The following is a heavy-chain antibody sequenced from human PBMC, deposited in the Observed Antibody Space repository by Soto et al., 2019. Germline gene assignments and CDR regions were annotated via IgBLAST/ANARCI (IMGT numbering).Heavy chain of an antibody. J-gene: IGHJ4*02. CDR2: IYYSGTT. Sequence: PSETLSLTCTVSGGSITSAGYYWTWIRQHPGKGLECIACIYYSGTTSYSPSLRSRLTISVDTPKSQFSLKLTSLTAADTAVYYCARKKQRVPLGSYFDSCGQGTLVTVCS. CDR3: ARKKQRVPLGSYFDS. CDR1: GGSITSAGYY. V-gene: IGHV4-31*03.